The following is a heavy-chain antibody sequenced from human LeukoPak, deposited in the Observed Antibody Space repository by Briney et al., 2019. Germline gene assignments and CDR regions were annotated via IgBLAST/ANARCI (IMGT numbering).Heavy chain of an antibody. CDR3: ARSAGVAARPWYFQH. Sequence: PSETLSLTCAVYGGSFSGYYWSWIRQPPGKGLEWIGEINHSGSTNYNPSLKSRVTISVDTSKNQFSLKLSSVTAADTAVYYCARSAGVAARPWYFQHWGQGTLVTVSS. J-gene: IGHJ1*01. V-gene: IGHV4-34*01. D-gene: IGHD6-6*01. CDR1: GGSFSGYY. CDR2: INHSGST.